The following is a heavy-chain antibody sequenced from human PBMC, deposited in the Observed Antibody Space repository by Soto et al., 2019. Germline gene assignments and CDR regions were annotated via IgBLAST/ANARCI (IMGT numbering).Heavy chain of an antibody. V-gene: IGHV1-45*02. CDR1: GDTFTNRY. D-gene: IGHD2-2*01. CDR3: ARGGGFAMLRELQSCLDV. J-gene: IGHJ6*02. Sequence: SVKVSCKAPGDTFTNRYMHWVRQAPGHALEWMGSITPFNGNTKYAQKFQDRVTMTMDRSMSTAYMELSSLRSEDTAVYYCARGGGFAMLRELQSCLDVWGQGPMVTVSS. CDR2: ITPFNGNT.